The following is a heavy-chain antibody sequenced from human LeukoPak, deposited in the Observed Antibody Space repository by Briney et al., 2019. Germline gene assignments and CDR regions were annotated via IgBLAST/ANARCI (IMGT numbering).Heavy chain of an antibody. V-gene: IGHV3-30-3*01. Sequence: GRSLRLSCAASEFTFSSYAMHWVRQAPGKGLEWVAVISYDGSNKYYADSVKGRFTISRDNSKNTLYLQMNSLRAEDTAVYYCARDSPSYGSFDYWGQGTLVTVSS. J-gene: IGHJ4*02. CDR2: ISYDGSNK. D-gene: IGHD5-18*01. CDR1: EFTFSSYA. CDR3: ARDSPSYGSFDY.